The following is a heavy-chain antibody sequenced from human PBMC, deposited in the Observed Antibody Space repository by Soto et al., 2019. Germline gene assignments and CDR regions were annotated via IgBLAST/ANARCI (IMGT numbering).Heavy chain of an antibody. V-gene: IGHV1-3*01. CDR3: ARVNTMVRGVIHYYYYMDV. CDR2: INAGNGNT. Sequence: GASVKVSCKASGYTFTSYAMHWVRQAPGQRLEWMGWINAGNGNTKYSQKFQGRVTITRDTSASTAYMELSSLRSEDTAVYYCARVNTMVRGVIHYYYYMDVWGKGTTVTVSS. D-gene: IGHD3-10*01. CDR1: GYTFTSYA. J-gene: IGHJ6*03.